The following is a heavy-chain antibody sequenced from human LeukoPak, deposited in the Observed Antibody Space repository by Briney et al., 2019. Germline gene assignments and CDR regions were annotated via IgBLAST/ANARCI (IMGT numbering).Heavy chain of an antibody. J-gene: IGHJ4*02. CDR2: ISGSGGST. V-gene: IGHV3-23*01. D-gene: IGHD3-22*01. Sequence: GRSLRLSCAASGFTFSSYAMSWVRQAPGKGLEWVSAISGSGGSTYYADSVKGRFTISRDNSKNTLYLQMNSLRAEDTAVYYCAKDQVVVITLDYFDYWGQGTLVTVSS. CDR1: GFTFSSYA. CDR3: AKDQVVVITLDYFDY.